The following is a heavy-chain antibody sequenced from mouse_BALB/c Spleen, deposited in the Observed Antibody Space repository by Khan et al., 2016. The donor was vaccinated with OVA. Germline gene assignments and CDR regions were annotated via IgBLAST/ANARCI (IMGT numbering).Heavy chain of an antibody. V-gene: IGHV1-4*01. CDR2: INPSNGYS. J-gene: IGHJ3*01. CDR3: VRDGAYHRNDGWFAY. D-gene: IGHD2-14*01. CDR1: GYTFTSYT. Sequence: QIQLVQSGAELARPGASVKMSCKASGYTFTSYTIHWIKLRPGQGLEWIGYINPSNGYSNYNQKFKDKVTLTAEKSSTTAYMQLSSLTSDDSAVYNCVRDGAYHRNDGWFAYWGLGTLVTVSA.